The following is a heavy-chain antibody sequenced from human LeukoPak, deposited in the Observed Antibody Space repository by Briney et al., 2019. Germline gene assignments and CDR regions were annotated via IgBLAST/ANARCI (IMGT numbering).Heavy chain of an antibody. D-gene: IGHD3-16*01. CDR3: ARCEGFYDYFSGNPAYYFYMDV. V-gene: IGHV3-7*01. CDR1: GFTFSTYW. J-gene: IGHJ6*03. CDR2: IKEDGSET. Sequence: PGGSLRLSCAASGFTFSTYWMCWVRQAPGKGLEWVANIKEDGSETNYVESVKGRFFISRDNAKNSQHLQMNSLRVEDTAVYYCARCEGFYDYFSGNPAYYFYMDVWGKGTTVTVSS.